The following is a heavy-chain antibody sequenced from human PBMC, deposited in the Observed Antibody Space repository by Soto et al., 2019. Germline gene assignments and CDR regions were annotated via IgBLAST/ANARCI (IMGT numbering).Heavy chain of an antibody. D-gene: IGHD2-2*01. V-gene: IGHV3-23*01. CDR1: GFNFSSYA. J-gene: IGHJ4*02. CDR3: AKDIASARYCSSTSCSFDY. CDR2: ISGSGGST. Sequence: GGSLRLSCAASGFNFSSYAMSWVRQAPGKGLEWVSAISGSGGSTYYADSVKGRFTISRDNSKNTLYLQMNSLRAEDTAVYYCAKDIASARYCSSTSCSFDYWGQGTLVTSPQ.